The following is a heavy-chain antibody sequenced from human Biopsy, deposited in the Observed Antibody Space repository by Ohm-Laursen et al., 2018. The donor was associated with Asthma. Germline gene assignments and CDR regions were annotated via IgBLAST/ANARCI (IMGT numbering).Heavy chain of an antibody. CDR1: GGTFGNYA. Sequence: SVKVSCKASGGTFGNYAISWVRQAPGLGLEWMGGISPVFGLTNIAQKFQGRVTISADIFTKTAYLEVSSLRSDDTAVYYCASPSSSREILYYYYNMDIWGQGTTVTV. CDR3: ASPSSSREILYYYYNMDI. CDR2: ISPVFGLT. V-gene: IGHV1-69*10. J-gene: IGHJ6*02. D-gene: IGHD6-13*01.